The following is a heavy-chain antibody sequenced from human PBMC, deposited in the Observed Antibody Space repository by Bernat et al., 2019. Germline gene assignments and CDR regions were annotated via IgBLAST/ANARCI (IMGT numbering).Heavy chain of an antibody. CDR3: ANWDDGSVAGTLSGGY. CDR2: ISASDDST. V-gene: IGHV3-23*01. CDR1: GFTFSSHA. D-gene: IGHD6-19*01. J-gene: IGHJ4*02. Sequence: EVQLLESGGGLVQPGGSLRLSCAASGFTFSSHAMTWVRQAPGKGLEWVAAISASDDSTYYADSVKGRFTISRDNSKNTLYLQMNSLRAEDTAVYYCANWDDGSVAGTLSGGYWGQGTLVTVSS.